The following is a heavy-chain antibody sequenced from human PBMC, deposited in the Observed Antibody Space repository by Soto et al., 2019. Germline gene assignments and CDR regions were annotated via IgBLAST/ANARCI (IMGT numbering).Heavy chain of an antibody. Sequence: QVQLVQSGAEVKKPGSSVKVSCKASGGTFSSYAISWVRQAPGQGLERMGGIIPIFGTANYAQKFQGRVTMTADESTSTAYMELSSLRSEDTAVYYCARVAAGYSYGFYCYYGMDVWGQGTTVTVSS. V-gene: IGHV1-69*01. D-gene: IGHD5-18*01. CDR2: IIPIFGTA. CDR1: GGTFSSYA. J-gene: IGHJ6*02. CDR3: ARVAAGYSYGFYCYYGMDV.